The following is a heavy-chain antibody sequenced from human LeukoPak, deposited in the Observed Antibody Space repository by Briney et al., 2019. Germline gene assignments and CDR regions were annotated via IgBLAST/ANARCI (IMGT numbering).Heavy chain of an antibody. V-gene: IGHV4-30-4*01. CDR3: ARQTKLLWFGESKKSFDY. CDR2: IYYSGST. CDR1: GGSISSGDYY. Sequence: PSQTLSPTCTVSGGSISSGDYYWSWIRQPPGKGLEWIGYIYYSGSTYYNPSLKSRVTISVDTSKNQFSLKLSSVTAADTAVYYCARQTKLLWFGESKKSFDYWGQGTLVTVSS. J-gene: IGHJ4*02. D-gene: IGHD3-10*01.